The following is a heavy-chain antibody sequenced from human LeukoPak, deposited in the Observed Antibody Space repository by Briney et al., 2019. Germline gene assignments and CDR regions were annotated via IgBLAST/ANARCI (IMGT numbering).Heavy chain of an antibody. CDR1: GYTFTNYD. CDR3: ARDNSVEDTAWWFDP. CDR2: INPSGGST. D-gene: IGHD4-23*01. Sequence: ASVKVSCKALGYTFTNYDFNWVRQAPGQGLEWMGIINPSGGSTSYAQKFQGRVTMTRDMSTSTDYMELSSLRSEDTAVYYCARDNSVEDTAWWFDPWGQGTLVTVSS. V-gene: IGHV1-46*01. J-gene: IGHJ5*02.